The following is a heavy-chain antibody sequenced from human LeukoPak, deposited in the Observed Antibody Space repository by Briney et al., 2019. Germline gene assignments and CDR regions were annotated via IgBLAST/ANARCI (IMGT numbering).Heavy chain of an antibody. J-gene: IGHJ4*02. Sequence: PSETLSLTCAVYGGSFSGYYWSWIRQPPGKGLEWIGEINHSGSTNYNPSPKSRVTISADTSKNQFSLKLSSLSAADAAVYYCARRYSGSYHDVIDFWGQGTLVTVSS. CDR1: GGSFSGYY. D-gene: IGHD1-26*01. CDR2: INHSGST. CDR3: ARRYSGSYHDVIDF. V-gene: IGHV4-34*01.